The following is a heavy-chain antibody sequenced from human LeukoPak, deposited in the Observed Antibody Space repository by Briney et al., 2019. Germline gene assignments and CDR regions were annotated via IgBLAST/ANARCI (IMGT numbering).Heavy chain of an antibody. CDR3: ARAFLVGYSPEEYFFDY. V-gene: IGHV4-38-2*02. Sequence: SETLSLTCTVSGYSISSGYYWGWIRQSPGKGLEWIGSIYHSGRSYYNPSLKSRVTISVDKSKNEFSLKLNSVTAADTAVYYCARAFLVGYSPEEYFFDYWGQGTLVTVSS. J-gene: IGHJ4*02. CDR2: IYHSGRS. CDR1: GYSISSGYY. D-gene: IGHD2-15*01.